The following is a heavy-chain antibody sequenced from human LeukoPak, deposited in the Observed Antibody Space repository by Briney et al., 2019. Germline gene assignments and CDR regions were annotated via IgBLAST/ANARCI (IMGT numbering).Heavy chain of an antibody. CDR3: AREPAYCGGDCYSDL. CDR2: ISAYNGNT. CDR1: GYSFSNYG. V-gene: IGHV1-18*01. Sequence: ASVKVSCKASGYSFSNYGISWVRQAPGQGLEWMGWISAYNGNTNYAQKLQGRVTMTTDTSTSTIYMEVRSLRSDDTAVYYCAREPAYCGGDCYSDLWGQGTLVTVSS. J-gene: IGHJ5*02. D-gene: IGHD2-21*02.